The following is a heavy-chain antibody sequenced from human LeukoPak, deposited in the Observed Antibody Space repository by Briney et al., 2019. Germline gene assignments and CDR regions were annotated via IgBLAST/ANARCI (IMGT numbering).Heavy chain of an antibody. CDR3: ARDPSGDYIGAFDI. D-gene: IGHD4-17*01. Sequence: GGSLRLSCAASGFTFSSYWMSWVRQAPGKGLEWVANIKQDGSEKYYVDSVKGRFTISRDNAKNSLYLQMNSLRAEDTAVYYCARDPSGDYIGAFDILGQGTMVTVSS. CDR1: GFTFSSYW. J-gene: IGHJ3*02. V-gene: IGHV3-7*01. CDR2: IKQDGSEK.